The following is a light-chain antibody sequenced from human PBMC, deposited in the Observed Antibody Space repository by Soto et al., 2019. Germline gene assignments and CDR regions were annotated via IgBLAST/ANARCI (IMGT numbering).Light chain of an antibody. J-gene: IGLJ1*01. CDR2: EVS. Sequence: QSLLTHPASLSGSPGQSITISCTGTSSDVGGYNYVSWYQQHPGKAPQLMIYEVSNRPSGVSNRFSGSKTGNTASLTISGLQAEDEADYYCSSYTSSSTPYVFGTGTKVTVL. CDR3: SSYTSSSTPYV. V-gene: IGLV2-14*01. CDR1: SSDVGGYNY.